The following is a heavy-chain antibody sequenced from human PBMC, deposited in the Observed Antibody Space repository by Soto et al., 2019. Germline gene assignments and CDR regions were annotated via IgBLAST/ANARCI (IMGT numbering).Heavy chain of an antibody. CDR3: ARDRAIISAPTKEYVFEI. D-gene: IGHD5-12*01. J-gene: IGHJ3*02. V-gene: IGHV4-59*01. Sequence: SETLSLTCTVSGGSMNYYYWSWIRQPPGRGLEWIGYIYHSGTAECNPSLKSRVTLSVDTSKSQFSLKMSSVTAADTAVYYCARDRAIISAPTKEYVFEIWGQGTMVTVSS. CDR1: GGSMNYYY. CDR2: IYHSGTA.